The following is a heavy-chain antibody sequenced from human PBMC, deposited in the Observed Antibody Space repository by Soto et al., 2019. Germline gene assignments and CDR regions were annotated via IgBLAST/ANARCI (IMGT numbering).Heavy chain of an antibody. V-gene: IGHV4-30-4*01. J-gene: IGHJ4*02. CDR3: ARVQRYYDSSGYYYMDY. CDR1: GGSISSGDYY. Sequence: QVQLQESGPGLVKPSQTLSLTCTVSGGSISSGDYYWSWIRQPPGKGLEWIGYIYYSGSTYYNPSLKSRVTISVDTSKNQFSLKLSSVTAADTAVYYCARVQRYYDSSGYYYMDYWGQGTLVTVSS. D-gene: IGHD3-22*01. CDR2: IYYSGST.